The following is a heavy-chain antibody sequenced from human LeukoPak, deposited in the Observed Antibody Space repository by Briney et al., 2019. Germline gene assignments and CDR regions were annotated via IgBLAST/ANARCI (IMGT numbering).Heavy chain of an antibody. Sequence: ASVTVSCKASGYTFTSYGISWVRQAPGQGLEWMGWISAYNGNTNYAQKLQGRVTMTTDTSTSTAYMELRSLRSDDTAVYYCARVNPRNDAFDIWGQGTMVTVSS. V-gene: IGHV1-18*01. CDR2: ISAYNGNT. D-gene: IGHD1-14*01. CDR1: GYTFTSYG. J-gene: IGHJ3*02. CDR3: ARVNPRNDAFDI.